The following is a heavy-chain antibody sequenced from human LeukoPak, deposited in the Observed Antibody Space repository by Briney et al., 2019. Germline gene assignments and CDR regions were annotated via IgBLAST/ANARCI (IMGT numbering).Heavy chain of an antibody. CDR1: GGTDSSYA. V-gene: IGHV1-69*06. D-gene: IGHD4-11*01. CDR2: IIPIFGTA. Sequence: GASVKLSCKASGGTDSSYAISWVRQAPGQRLECMGGIIPIFGTANYAKKFQGRVTITADKSTSTAYMELSRLRPEDTAVSYCARESSVSNYPGRVYYMDVWGKGTTVTVSS. J-gene: IGHJ6*03. CDR3: ARESSVSNYPGRVYYMDV.